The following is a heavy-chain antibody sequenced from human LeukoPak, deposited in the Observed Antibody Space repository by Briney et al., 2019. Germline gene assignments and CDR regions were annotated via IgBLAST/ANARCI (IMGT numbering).Heavy chain of an antibody. CDR3: ARKRDRGTFDI. CDR1: GGSMSSGTYF. V-gene: IGHV4-61*02. CDR2: ISPGGTT. Sequence: SETLSLTCTVSGGSMSSGTYFWNWIRQPAGKGLEWIGRISPGGTTNYNPSLKSRVTISVDTSKNQFSLRLSSVTAADTAVYYCARKRDRGTFDIWGQGTMVTVSS. J-gene: IGHJ3*02. D-gene: IGHD3-10*01.